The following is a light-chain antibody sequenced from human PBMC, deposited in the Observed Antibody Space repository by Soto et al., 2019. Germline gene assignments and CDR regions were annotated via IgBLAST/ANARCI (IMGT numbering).Light chain of an antibody. CDR3: SSYTTSRTYV. V-gene: IGLV2-14*01. CDR1: SSDIGAYNY. Sequence: QSALTQPASVSASPGQSITISCTGTSSDIGAYNYVSWYHQHPGKAPKLMIYDVNNRPSGVSNRFSGSKSGTTASLTISGLQAEDEADYYCSSYTTSRTYVFGTGTKLTVL. J-gene: IGLJ1*01. CDR2: DVN.